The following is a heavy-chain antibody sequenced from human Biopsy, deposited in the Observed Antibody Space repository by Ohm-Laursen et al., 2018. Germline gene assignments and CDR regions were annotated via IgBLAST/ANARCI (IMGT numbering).Heavy chain of an antibody. V-gene: IGHV4-59*01. CDR2: IYYSGST. J-gene: IGHJ6*02. CDR3: TRATNSTGWPYYYFYGMDI. D-gene: IGHD2/OR15-2a*01. Sequence: SETLSLTCTVSGGSLSGYSWNWIRQPPGKGLEWVGYIYYSGSTNYNPSLKSRVTISVDTSKNQFSLKLYSVTAADTAIYYCTRATNSTGWPYYYFYGMDIWGQGTMVTVS. CDR1: GGSLSGYS.